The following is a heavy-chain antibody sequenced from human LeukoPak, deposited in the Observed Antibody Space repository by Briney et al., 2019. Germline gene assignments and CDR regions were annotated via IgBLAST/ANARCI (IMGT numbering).Heavy chain of an antibody. V-gene: IGHV4-59*01. CDR3: ARGGFGGRTDWFDP. D-gene: IGHD3-10*01. CDR2: IYYSGST. CDR1: GGSISSYY. Sequence: SETLSLTCTVSGGSISSYYWSWIRRPPGKGLEWIGYIYYSGSTNYNPSLKSRVTISVDTSKNQFSLKLSSVTAADTAVYYCARGGFGGRTDWFDPWGQGTLVTVSS. J-gene: IGHJ5*02.